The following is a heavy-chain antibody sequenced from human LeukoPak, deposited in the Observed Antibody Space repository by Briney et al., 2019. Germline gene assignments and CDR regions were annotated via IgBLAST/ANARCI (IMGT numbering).Heavy chain of an antibody. V-gene: IGHV1-2*02. CDR2: INPNSGGT. J-gene: IGHJ4*02. CDR1: GYTFTGYY. D-gene: IGHD1-26*01. Sequence: ASVKVSCKASGYTFTGYYMHWVRQAPGQGLEWMGWINPNSGGTDYAQKFQGRVTMTRDTSISTAYMELSRLRSDDTAMYYCARSSGSYSWDYFDYWGQGTLVTVSS. CDR3: ARSSGSYSWDYFDY.